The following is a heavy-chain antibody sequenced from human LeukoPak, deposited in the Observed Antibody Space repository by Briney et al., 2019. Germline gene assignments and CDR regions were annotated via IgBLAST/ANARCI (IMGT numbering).Heavy chain of an antibody. CDR3: ARGYTNYGYVFDI. D-gene: IGHD4-11*01. J-gene: IGHJ3*02. CDR2: ISSSSSYI. Sequence: GGSLRLSCAASGFTLSSHSMNWVRQTPGKGLEWVSSISSSSSYIYYADSVKGRFTISRDNAKNLLYLQMNSLRAEDTAVYYCARGYTNYGYVFDIWGQGTMVTVSS. CDR1: GFTLSSHS. V-gene: IGHV3-21*01.